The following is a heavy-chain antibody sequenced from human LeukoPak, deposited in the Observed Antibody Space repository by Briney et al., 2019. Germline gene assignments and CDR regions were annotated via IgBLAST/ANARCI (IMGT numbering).Heavy chain of an antibody. V-gene: IGHV3-7*01. J-gene: IGHJ4*02. D-gene: IGHD1-26*01. Sequence: PGGSLRLSCAASGFTFSSYWMSWVRQAPGKGLEGVANIKQDGSEKYYVDSVKGRFTISRDNAKNSLYLQMNSLRAEDTAVYYCARTPHGSYCDYWGQGTLVTVSS. CDR1: GFTFSSYW. CDR2: IKQDGSEK. CDR3: ARTPHGSYCDY.